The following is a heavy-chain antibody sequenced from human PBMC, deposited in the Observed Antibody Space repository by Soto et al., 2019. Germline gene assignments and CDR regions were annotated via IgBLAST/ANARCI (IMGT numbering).Heavy chain of an antibody. CDR2: ISGTGDNT. D-gene: IGHD6-13*01. CDR1: GFTFSNYV. J-gene: IGHJ4*02. Sequence: PGGSLRLSCAASGFTFSNYVMSWVRQAPGKGLEWVSSISGTGDNTYYAGSVKGRFTISRDNAKNSLYLQMNSLRAEDTAVYYCARSTEGYSSSWSHFDYWGQGTLVTVSS. CDR3: ARSTEGYSSSWSHFDY. V-gene: IGHV3-23*01.